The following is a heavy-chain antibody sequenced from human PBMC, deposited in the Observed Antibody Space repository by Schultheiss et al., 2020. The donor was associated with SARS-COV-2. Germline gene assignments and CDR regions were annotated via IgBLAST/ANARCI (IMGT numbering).Heavy chain of an antibody. V-gene: IGHV5-51*01. CDR3: ARARAGTKIDY. CDR1: GYSFTSYW. Sequence: GGSLRLSCKGSGYSFTSYWIGWVRQMPGKGLEWMGIIYPGDSDTRYSPSFQGQVTISTDKSITTAYLQWSSLKASDTAMYYCARARAGTKIDYWGQGTLVTVSS. J-gene: IGHJ4*02. D-gene: IGHD6-19*01. CDR2: IYPGDSDT.